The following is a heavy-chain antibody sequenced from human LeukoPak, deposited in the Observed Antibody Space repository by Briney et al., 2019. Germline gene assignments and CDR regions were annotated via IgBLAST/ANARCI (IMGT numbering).Heavy chain of an antibody. V-gene: IGHV3-30-3*01. CDR3: ATPGYSSASPPEAG. J-gene: IGHJ4*02. Sequence: GGFLRLSCAASGFTFSSYAMHWVRQAPGKGLEWVAVISYDGSNKYYADSVKGRFTISRDNSKNTLYLQMNSLRAEDTAVYYCATPGYSSASPPEAGWGQGTLVTVSS. CDR1: GFTFSSYA. D-gene: IGHD6-25*01. CDR2: ISYDGSNK.